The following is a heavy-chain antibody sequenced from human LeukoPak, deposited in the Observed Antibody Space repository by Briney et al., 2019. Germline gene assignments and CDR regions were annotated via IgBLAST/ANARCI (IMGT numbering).Heavy chain of an antibody. J-gene: IGHJ4*02. V-gene: IGHV3-48*03. D-gene: IGHD3-16*02. CDR1: GFTFSSYE. Sequence: GGSLRLSRAASGFTFSSYEMNWVRQAPGKGLEWVSYISSSGSTIYYADSVKGRFTISRDNAKNSLYLQMNSLRAEDTAVYYCARDTYYDYVWGSYRKTDYFDYWGQGTLVTVSS. CDR3: ARDTYYDYVWGSYRKTDYFDY. CDR2: ISSSGSTI.